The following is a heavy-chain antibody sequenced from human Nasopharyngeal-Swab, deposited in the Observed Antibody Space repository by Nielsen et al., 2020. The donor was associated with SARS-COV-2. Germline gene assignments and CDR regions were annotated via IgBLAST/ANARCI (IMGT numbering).Heavy chain of an antibody. CDR2: ISSSGSTI. V-gene: IGHV3-11*04. CDR1: GFTFSDYY. D-gene: IGHD3-3*01. Sequence: GGSLRLSCAASGFTFSDYYMSWIRQAPGKGLEWVSYISSSGSTIYYADSVKGRFTISRDNAKNSLYLQMNSLRAEDMAVYYCARESHYDFWSGYYPSKYYYYYMDVWGKGTTVTVSS. J-gene: IGHJ6*03. CDR3: ARESHYDFWSGYYPSKYYYYYMDV.